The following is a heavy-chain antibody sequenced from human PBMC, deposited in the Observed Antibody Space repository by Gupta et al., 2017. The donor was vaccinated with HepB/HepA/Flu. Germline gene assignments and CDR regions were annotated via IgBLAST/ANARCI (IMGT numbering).Heavy chain of an antibody. Sequence: QVQLVQSGAEVKKPGSSVKVSCKASGGTFSSYAISWVRQDPGQGLEWMGGIIPIFGTANYAQKFQGRVTITADETTSTAYMELSSLRSEDTAVYYCARVNYDSSGYYFYYFDYWGQGTLVTVSS. CDR3: ARVNYDSSGYYFYYFDY. V-gene: IGHV1-69*01. CDR2: IIPIFGTA. J-gene: IGHJ4*02. CDR1: GGTFSSYA. D-gene: IGHD3-22*01.